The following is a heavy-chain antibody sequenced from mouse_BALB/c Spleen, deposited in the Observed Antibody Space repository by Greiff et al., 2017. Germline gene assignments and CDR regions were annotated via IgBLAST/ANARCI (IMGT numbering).Heavy chain of an antibody. J-gene: IGHJ2*01. CDR3: TRGDSATGDY. D-gene: IGHD1-2*01. Sequence: VQLQQSGTVLARPGASVKMSCKASGYSFTIYWMHWVKQRPGQGLDWIGAIYPGNSDTSYNQKFKGKAKLTAVTSASTAYMELSSLTNEDSAVYYCTRGDSATGDYWGQGTTLTVSS. CDR1: GYSFTIYW. CDR2: IYPGNSDT. V-gene: IGHV1-5*01.